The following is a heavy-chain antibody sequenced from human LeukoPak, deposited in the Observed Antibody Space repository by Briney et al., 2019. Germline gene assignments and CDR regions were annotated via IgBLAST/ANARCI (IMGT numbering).Heavy chain of an antibody. CDR3: ARDPGIAAAGTEDAFDI. D-gene: IGHD6-13*01. V-gene: IGHV1-18*01. CDR1: GYTFTSYG. J-gene: IGHJ3*02. CDR2: ISAYNGNT. Sequence: ASVKVSCKAAGYTFTSYGISWVRQAPGQGLEWMGWISAYNGNTNYAQKHQGRVTMTTDTSTSTAYMELRSLRSDDTAVYYCARDPGIAAAGTEDAFDIWGQGTMVTVSS.